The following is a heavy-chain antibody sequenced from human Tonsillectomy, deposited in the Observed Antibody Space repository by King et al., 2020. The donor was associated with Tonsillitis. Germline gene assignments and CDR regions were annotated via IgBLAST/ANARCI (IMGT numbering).Heavy chain of an antibody. J-gene: IGHJ4*02. D-gene: IGHD2-2*01. Sequence: TLKESGPTLVKPTQTLTLTCTFSGFSLSRSGVSVGWIRQPPGKALEWLALIYGDGDKRDSPSLQSRLTISKDTPKNQVVLTMTTLDPVDTATYFCARGTIVIVPAAMLEVFDNWGQGTLVTVSS. V-gene: IGHV2-5*02. CDR2: IYGDGDK. CDR1: GFSLSRSGVS. CDR3: ARGTIVIVPAAMLEVFDN.